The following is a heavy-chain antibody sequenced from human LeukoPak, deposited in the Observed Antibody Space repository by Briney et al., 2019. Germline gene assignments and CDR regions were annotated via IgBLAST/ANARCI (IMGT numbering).Heavy chain of an antibody. D-gene: IGHD5-24*01. CDR3: ARDLRMATNEGFDY. V-gene: IGHV1-69*13. CDR2: IIPIFGTA. Sequence: SVKVSCKASGYTFTGYYMHWVRQAPGQGLEWRGGIIPIFGTANYAQKFQGRVTITADESTSTAYMELSSLRSEDTAVYYCARDLRMATNEGFDYWGQGTLVTVSS. CDR1: GYTFTGYY. J-gene: IGHJ4*02.